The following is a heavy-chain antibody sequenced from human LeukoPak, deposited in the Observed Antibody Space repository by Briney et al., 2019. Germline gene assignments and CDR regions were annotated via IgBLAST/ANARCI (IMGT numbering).Heavy chain of an antibody. CDR1: GGSISSYY. V-gene: IGHV4-59*01. CDR2: FYYSGST. D-gene: IGHD2-15*01. J-gene: IGHJ4*02. Sequence: SETLSLTCTVSGGSISSYYWSWIRQPPGKGLEWIGYFYYSGSTNYNPSLKSRVTISVDTSKNQFSLKLSSVTAADTAVYYCARVVPAKGDYFDYWGQGTLVTVSS. CDR3: ARVVPAKGDYFDY.